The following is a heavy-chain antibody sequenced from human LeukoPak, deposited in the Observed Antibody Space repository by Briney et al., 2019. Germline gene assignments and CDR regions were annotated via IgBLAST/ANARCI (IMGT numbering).Heavy chain of an antibody. CDR3: AAATYYYDSSGESLWFDP. J-gene: IGHJ5*02. CDR2: IVVGSGNT. D-gene: IGHD3-22*01. V-gene: IGHV1-58*02. CDR1: GFTLTSSA. Sequence: AASVNVSCKASGFTLTSSAMQWVRQARGQRLEWRGWIVVGSGNTNYAQKFQERVTITRDMSTSTAYMELSSLRSEDTAVYYCAAATYYYDSSGESLWFDPWGQGTLVTVSS.